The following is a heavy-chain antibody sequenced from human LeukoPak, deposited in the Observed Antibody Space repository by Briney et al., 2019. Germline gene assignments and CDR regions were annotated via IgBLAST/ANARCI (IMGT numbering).Heavy chain of an antibody. D-gene: IGHD3-3*01. CDR3: ARLSGDPQFFGVVTFFDY. Sequence: ASVKVSCKASGYTFTSYGIGWVRQAPGQGLEWMGWISAYNGNTNYAQKLQGRVTMTTDTSTSTAYMELRSLRSDDTAVYYCARLSGDPQFFGVVTFFDYWGQGTLVTVSS. CDR2: ISAYNGNT. V-gene: IGHV1-18*01. J-gene: IGHJ4*02. CDR1: GYTFTSYG.